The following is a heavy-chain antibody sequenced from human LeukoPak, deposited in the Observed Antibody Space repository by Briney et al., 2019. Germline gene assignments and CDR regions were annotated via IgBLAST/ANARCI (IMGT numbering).Heavy chain of an antibody. CDR2: IGTAGDI. CDR1: GFTFGSYD. V-gene: IGHV3-13*04. Sequence: GGSLRLSCAASGFTFGSYDMHWVRQTTGKGLEWVSGIGTAGDIYYPGSVKGRFTISRENAKNFLYLQIDSLRAGDTAVYYCARGDLNAFDIWGQGTMVTVSS. J-gene: IGHJ3*02. CDR3: ARGDLNAFDI.